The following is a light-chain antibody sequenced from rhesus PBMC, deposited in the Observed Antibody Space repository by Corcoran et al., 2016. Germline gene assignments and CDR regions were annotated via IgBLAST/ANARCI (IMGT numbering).Light chain of an antibody. CDR3: QQYDDLPYS. Sequence: DIQMTQSPSSLSASVGDKVTITCHASQGISSWLAWYQPKQGKAPQPLIYYASSLQSGVPSRVSGRGSGTDYTLPISSLLPEDFATYCCQQYDDLPYSFGQGTKVELK. J-gene: IGKJ2*01. CDR1: QGISSW. CDR2: YAS. V-gene: IGKV1-19*01.